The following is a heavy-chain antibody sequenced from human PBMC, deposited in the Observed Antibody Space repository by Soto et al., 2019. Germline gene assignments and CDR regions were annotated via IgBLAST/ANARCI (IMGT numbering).Heavy chain of an antibody. CDR2: INPNSGGT. Sequence: PSVKVSCKASGYTFTGYYMHWVRQAPGQGLEWMGWINPNSGGTNYAQKFQGWVTMTRDTSISTAYMELSRLRSDDTAVYYCARLYSTYYYDSSGPQTGFYYYGMDVWGQGTTVTVSS. D-gene: IGHD3-22*01. V-gene: IGHV1-2*04. J-gene: IGHJ6*02. CDR1: GYTFTGYY. CDR3: ARLYSTYYYDSSGPQTGFYYYGMDV.